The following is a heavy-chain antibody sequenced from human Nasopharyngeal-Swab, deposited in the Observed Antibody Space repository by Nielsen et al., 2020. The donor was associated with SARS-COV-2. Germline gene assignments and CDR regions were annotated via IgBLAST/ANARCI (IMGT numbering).Heavy chain of an antibody. J-gene: IGHJ6*02. Sequence: VRQAPGKGLEWVANIKQDGSEKYYVDSVKGRFTISRDNAKNSLYLQMNSLTAADTAVYYCALFRELFPGGGMDVWGQGTTVTVSS. CDR2: IKQDGSEK. D-gene: IGHD3-10*02. V-gene: IGHV3-7*03. CDR3: ALFRELFPGGGMDV.